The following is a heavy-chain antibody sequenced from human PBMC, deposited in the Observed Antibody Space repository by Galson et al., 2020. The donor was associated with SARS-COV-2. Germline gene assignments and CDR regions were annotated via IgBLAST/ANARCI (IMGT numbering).Heavy chain of an antibody. CDR1: GSPPSTSGMR. V-gene: IGHV2-70*04. CDR3: ALNEWAAAGGGSEWFDP. D-gene: IGHD6-13*01. J-gene: IGHJ5*02. CDR2: RDCHDDQ. Sequence: ESGPPLAQLTKTLTLPCTISGSPPSTSGMRVTWIRHTQGTALKWPARRDCHDDQYHNTPLKTRPTISKDTSKNQVVVTMTNMDPVDTATYYCALNEWAAAGGGSEWFDPWGQGTLFTVSA.